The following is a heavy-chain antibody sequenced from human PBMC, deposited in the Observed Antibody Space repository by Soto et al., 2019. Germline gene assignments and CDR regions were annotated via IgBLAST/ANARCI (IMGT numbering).Heavy chain of an antibody. CDR2: IFYSGST. J-gene: IGHJ4*02. Sequence: SETLSLTCIVSGGSISSSSYYWGWIRQPPGKGLEWIGEIFYSGSTCYNPSLKSRVTISVDTSKNQFSLRLSSVTAADAAVYYCAREPLTWGRGTLVTVS. V-gene: IGHV4-39*07. CDR3: AREPLT. CDR1: GGSISSSSYY.